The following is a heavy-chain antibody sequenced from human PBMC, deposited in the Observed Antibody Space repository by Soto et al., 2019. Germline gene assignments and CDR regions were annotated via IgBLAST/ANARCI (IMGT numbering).Heavy chain of an antibody. V-gene: IGHV1-18*01. D-gene: IGHD3-16*02. J-gene: IGHJ3*02. CDR2: ISAYNGNT. Sequence: ASVKVSCKASGYTFTSYGITWVRQAPGQGLEWMGWISAYNGNTNYAQKLQGRVTMTTDTSTSTAYMELRSLRSDDTAVYYCARDWAIFIVLGAAGVLDAFYIWG. CDR3: ARDWAIFIVLGAAGVLDAFYI. CDR1: GYTFTSYG.